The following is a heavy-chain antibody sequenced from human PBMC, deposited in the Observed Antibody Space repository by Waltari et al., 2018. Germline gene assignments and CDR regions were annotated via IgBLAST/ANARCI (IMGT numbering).Heavy chain of an antibody. CDR2: IYTSGST. D-gene: IGHD2-15*01. Sequence: QVQLQESGPGLVTPSETLYLTCTVSGGSISSYYWSWIRQPAGKGLEWIGRIYTSGSTNYIPALKVRVTMSVDTSTYQFSLKLSAVTAADTAVYYWAREMGGVAATSPLFDYWGQGTLVTVSS. V-gene: IGHV4-4*07. J-gene: IGHJ4*02. CDR3: AREMGGVAATSPLFDY. CDR1: GGSISSYY.